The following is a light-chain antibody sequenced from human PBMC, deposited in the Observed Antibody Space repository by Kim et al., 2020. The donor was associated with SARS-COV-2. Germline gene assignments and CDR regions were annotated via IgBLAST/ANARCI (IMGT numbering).Light chain of an antibody. Sequence: QSVLTQPPSASGTPGQRVTISCSGSDSNIGVNTVNWFQQLPRTAPKLLIYNNNQRPSGVPDRFSGSKSGTSASLAISGLQSEDESDYYCAAWDDSLNVIVFGGGTQLTV. J-gene: IGLJ2*01. CDR1: DSNIGVNT. V-gene: IGLV1-44*01. CDR3: AAWDDSLNVIV. CDR2: NNN.